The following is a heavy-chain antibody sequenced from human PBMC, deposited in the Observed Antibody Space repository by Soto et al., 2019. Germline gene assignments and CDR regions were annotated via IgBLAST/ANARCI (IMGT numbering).Heavy chain of an antibody. J-gene: IGHJ4*02. Sequence: GGSLRLSCAASGFTFSTYWMDWVRQTPGNGLEWVANINQDGSKENYVDSVKGRFTISRDNAKNSLHLQMSSQTAEDSALYFCSAALQFWGQGTLVTVSS. D-gene: IGHD6-6*01. CDR1: GFTFSTYW. CDR2: INQDGSKE. V-gene: IGHV3-7*01. CDR3: SAALQF.